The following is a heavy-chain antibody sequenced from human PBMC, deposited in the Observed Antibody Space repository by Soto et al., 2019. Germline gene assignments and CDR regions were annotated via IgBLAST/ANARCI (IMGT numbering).Heavy chain of an antibody. D-gene: IGHD3-22*01. CDR1: GVTFSSYS. V-gene: IGHV3-48*01. CDR3: AREASGYDAFDI. Sequence: GGSLRLSCAASGVTFSSYSMNWVRQAPGKGLEWVSYISSSSSTIYYADSVKGRFTISRDNAKNSLYLQMNSLRAEDTAVYYCAREASGYDAFDIWGQGTMVTVSS. J-gene: IGHJ3*02. CDR2: ISSSSSTI.